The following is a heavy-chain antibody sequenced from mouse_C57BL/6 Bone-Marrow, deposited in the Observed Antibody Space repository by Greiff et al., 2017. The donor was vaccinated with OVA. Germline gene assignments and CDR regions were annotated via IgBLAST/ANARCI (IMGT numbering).Heavy chain of an antibody. CDR1: GFTFSSYA. J-gene: IGHJ2*01. CDR2: ISDGGSYT. D-gene: IGHD1-1*01. V-gene: IGHV5-4*03. CDR3: ARGPHYYGSSPFDY. Sequence: EVKLVESGGGLVKPGGSLKLSCAASGFTFSSYAMSWVRETPEKRLEWVATISDGGSYTNYPDNVKGRFTISRDNAKNNLYLQMSHLKSEDTAMYYCARGPHYYGSSPFDYWGQGTTLTVSS.